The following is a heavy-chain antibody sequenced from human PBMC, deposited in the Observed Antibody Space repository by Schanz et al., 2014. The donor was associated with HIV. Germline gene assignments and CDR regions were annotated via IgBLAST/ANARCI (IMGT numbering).Heavy chain of an antibody. V-gene: IGHV1-8*02. J-gene: IGHJ6*02. CDR3: ARRRGWGSYRYFPYGLDV. Sequence: QVQLVQSGAEVKKPGASVKVSCKASGYRFAAYYIHWVRQAPGQGLEWMGWMNPNRGNAGFAQNFQGRVTLTRDTSITTAYMELTSLRPEDTAVYYCARRRGWGSYRYFPYGLDVWGQGTTVTVSS. D-gene: IGHD3-16*02. CDR1: GYRFAAYY. CDR2: MNPNRGNA.